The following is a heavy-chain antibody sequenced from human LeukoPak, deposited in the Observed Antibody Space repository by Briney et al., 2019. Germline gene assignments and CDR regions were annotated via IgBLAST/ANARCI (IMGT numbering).Heavy chain of an antibody. CDR1: GFTFSSYA. J-gene: IGHJ4*02. CDR3: AKTAGLYYYDSSGYYY. D-gene: IGHD3-22*01. Sequence: GSLRLSCAASGFTFSSYAMSWVRQAPGEGLEWVSAISGSGGSTYYADSVKGRFTISRDNSKNTLYLQMNSLRAEDTAVYYCAKTAGLYYYDSSGYYYWGQGTLVTVSS. CDR2: ISGSGGST. V-gene: IGHV3-23*01.